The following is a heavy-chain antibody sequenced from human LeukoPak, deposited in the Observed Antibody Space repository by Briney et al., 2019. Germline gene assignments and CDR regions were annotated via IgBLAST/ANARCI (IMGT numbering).Heavy chain of an antibody. J-gene: IGHJ4*02. CDR1: GGSITSYY. Sequence: SETLSLTCTVSGGSITSYYWSWIRQPPGKGLEWIGYIYYSGSSIYNPSLKSRVAMSVDTSKNQFSLSLSSVTAADTAVYYFARFTHDDHTNTYYLDQWGQGNLVTVSS. CDR2: IYYSGSS. D-gene: IGHD2-8*01. CDR3: ARFTHDDHTNTYYLDQ. V-gene: IGHV4-59*08.